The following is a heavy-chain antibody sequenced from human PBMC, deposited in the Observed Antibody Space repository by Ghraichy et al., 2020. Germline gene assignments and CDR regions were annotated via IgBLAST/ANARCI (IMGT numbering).Heavy chain of an antibody. CDR2: INHSGST. V-gene: IGHV4-34*01. J-gene: IGHJ4*02. CDR3: ARDPPPGCSSNSCPIAQGY. Sequence: SQTLSLTCAVYGGSFSGYYWSWIRQPPGKGLEWIGEINHSGSTNYNPSLKSRVTISVDTSKNQFSLKLSSVTAADTAVYYCARDPPPGCSSNSCPIAQGYWGQGTLVTVSS. CDR1: GGSFSGYY. D-gene: IGHD2-2*01.